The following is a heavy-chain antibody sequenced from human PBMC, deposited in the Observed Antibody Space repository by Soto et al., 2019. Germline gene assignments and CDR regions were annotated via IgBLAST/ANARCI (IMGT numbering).Heavy chain of an antibody. Sequence: ASVKVSCKVSGYTLTELSMHWVRQAPGKGLEWMGGFDPEDGETIYAQKFQGRVTMTEDTSTDTAYMELSSLRSEDTAVYYFATDLKGYWYFDLWGRGTLVTVSS. J-gene: IGHJ2*01. CDR2: FDPEDGET. CDR1: GYTLTELS. CDR3: ATDLKGYWYFDL. V-gene: IGHV1-24*01.